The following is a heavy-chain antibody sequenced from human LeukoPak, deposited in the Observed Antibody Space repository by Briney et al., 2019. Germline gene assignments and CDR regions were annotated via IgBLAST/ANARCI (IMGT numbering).Heavy chain of an antibody. CDR3: ARGCITIFGVVIIGRRYGWFDP. Sequence: SETLSLTCAVYGGSFSGYYWSWIRQPPGKGLEWIGEINHSGSTNYNPSLKSRVTISVDTSKNQFSLKLSSVTAADTAVYYCARGCITIFGVVIIGRRYGWFDPWGQGTLVTVSS. CDR2: INHSGST. V-gene: IGHV4-34*01. CDR1: GGSFSGYY. D-gene: IGHD3-3*01. J-gene: IGHJ5*02.